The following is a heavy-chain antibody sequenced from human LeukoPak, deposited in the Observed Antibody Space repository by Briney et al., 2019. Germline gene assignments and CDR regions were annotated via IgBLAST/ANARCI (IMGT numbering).Heavy chain of an antibody. CDR3: AREGGARMFDY. CDR1: GGSISSYY. V-gene: IGHV4-59*01. J-gene: IGHJ4*02. Sequence: SETLSLTCTVSGGSISSYYWSWIRQPRGKGLEWIGYIYYSGSTNYNPSLKSRVTISVDTSKNQFSLKLSSVTAADTAVYYCAREGGARMFDYWGQGTLVTVSS. CDR2: IYYSGST. D-gene: IGHD1-26*01.